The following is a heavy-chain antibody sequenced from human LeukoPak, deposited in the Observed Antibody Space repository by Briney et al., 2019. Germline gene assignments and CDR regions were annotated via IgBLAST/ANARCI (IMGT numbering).Heavy chain of an antibody. V-gene: IGHV5-10-1*01. J-gene: IGHJ4*02. CDR1: GYSFTSYW. CDR2: IDPSVSYT. CDR3: ATEGPDHPKDY. Sequence: GESLKISCKGSGYSFTSYWISWVRQMPGKGLEWMGRIDPSVSYTNYSPSFQGHVTISADKSISTAYLQWSSLKASDTAMYYCATEGPDHPKDYWGQGTLVTVSS.